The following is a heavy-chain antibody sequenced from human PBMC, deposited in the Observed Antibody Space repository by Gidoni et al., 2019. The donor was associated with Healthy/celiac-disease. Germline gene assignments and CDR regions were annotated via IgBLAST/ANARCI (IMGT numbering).Heavy chain of an antibody. CDR3: AKDRGYGGTAGYYYGMDV. D-gene: IGHD2-15*01. CDR1: AFTFGAYT. CDR2: ISWNSGGT. Sequence: VQRVRSGGGLIQPGRSLIRSCAPSAFTFGAYTMHWVRQAPGKGLECVAGISWNSGGTGYADYVKGRFTIARDNAKNSLYLQMNRLRAEDTALYYCAKDRGYGGTAGYYYGMDVWGQGTMVTVSS. J-gene: IGHJ6*02. V-gene: IGHV3-9*01.